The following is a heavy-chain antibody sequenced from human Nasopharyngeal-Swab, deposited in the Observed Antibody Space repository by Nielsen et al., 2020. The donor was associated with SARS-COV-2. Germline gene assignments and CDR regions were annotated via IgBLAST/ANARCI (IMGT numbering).Heavy chain of an antibody. D-gene: IGHD3-3*01. V-gene: IGHV1-8*01. J-gene: IGHJ6*03. Sequence: ASVKVSCKASGYTFTSYDINWVRQATGQGHEWMGWMNPNSGNTGYAQKFQGRVTMTRNTSISTAYMELSSLRSEDTAVYYCARLSNYDFWSGYYAYMDVWGKGTTVTVSS. CDR3: ARLSNYDFWSGYYAYMDV. CDR2: MNPNSGNT. CDR1: GYTFTSYD.